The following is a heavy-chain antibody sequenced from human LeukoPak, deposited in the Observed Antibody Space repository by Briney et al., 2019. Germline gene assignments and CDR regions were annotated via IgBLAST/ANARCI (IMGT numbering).Heavy chain of an antibody. CDR3: ARGSYYYDSSGYSPGAY. Sequence: PGGSLRLSCAASGFTFSSYWMHWVRQAPGKGLVWVSRIKSDGSSTSYADSVKGRFTISRDNAKNTLYRQMNSLRAEDTAVYYCARGSYYYDSSGYSPGAYWGQGTLVTVSS. J-gene: IGHJ4*02. V-gene: IGHV3-74*01. D-gene: IGHD3-22*01. CDR2: IKSDGSST. CDR1: GFTFSSYW.